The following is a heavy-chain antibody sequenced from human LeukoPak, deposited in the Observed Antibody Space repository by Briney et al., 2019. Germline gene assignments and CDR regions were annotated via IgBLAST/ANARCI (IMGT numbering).Heavy chain of an antibody. CDR1: GFIFRDVW. V-gene: IGHV3-15*01. J-gene: IGHJ4*02. CDR3: TTDLDY. Sequence: PGGSLRLSCAGSGFIFRDVWMSWVRQAPGKGLEWVGRIKSKSDGGTIDYAAPVKGRVTMSRDDSKKTFSLEMSNLKTEDTGVYYCTTDLDYWGQGTLVTVSS. CDR2: IKSKSDGGTI.